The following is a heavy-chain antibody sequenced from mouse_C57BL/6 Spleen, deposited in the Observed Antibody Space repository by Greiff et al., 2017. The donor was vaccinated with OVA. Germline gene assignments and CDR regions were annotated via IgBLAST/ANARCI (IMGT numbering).Heavy chain of an antibody. CDR3: TVGYDGYSWFAY. V-gene: IGHV6-3*01. D-gene: IGHD2-3*01. CDR2: IRLKSDNYAT. J-gene: IGHJ3*01. CDR1: GFTFSNYW. Sequence: EVKLEESGGGLVQPGGSMKLSCVASGFTFSNYWMNWVRQSPEKGLEWVAQIRLKSDNYATHYAESVKGRFTISRDDSKSSVYLQMNNLRAEDTGIYYCTVGYDGYSWFAYWGQGTLVTVSA.